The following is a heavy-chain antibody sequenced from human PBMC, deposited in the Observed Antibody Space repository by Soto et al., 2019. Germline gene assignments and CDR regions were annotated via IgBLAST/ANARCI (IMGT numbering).Heavy chain of an antibody. CDR3: ARSLLQGDF. J-gene: IGHJ4*02. CDR2: INPNGGST. D-gene: IGHD2-21*01. CDR1: GYTFIHYY. Sequence: QVQLVQSGAEVKKPGASVKVSCKASGYTFIHYYIHWVRQAPGQGLECMAIINPNGGSTNYAQKFQGRVTVTSDTSTSTVSMELNSLGSDDTSVYFCARSLLQGDFWGQGTLVTVSS. V-gene: IGHV1-46*01.